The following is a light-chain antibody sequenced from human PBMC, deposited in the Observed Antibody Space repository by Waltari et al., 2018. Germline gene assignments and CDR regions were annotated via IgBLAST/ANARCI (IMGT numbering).Light chain of an antibody. V-gene: IGLV10-54*04. CDR2: RNN. CDR3: SAWDSSLSAWV. CDR1: SNDVVGQV. J-gene: IGLJ2*01. Sequence: QALLTQPPSASTGLRQTATPTCTGNSNDVVGQVVALLQQHQGHPPKLLTYRNNNRPSGISERFSASRSGSTASLTITGLQPEDEADYYCSAWDSSLSAWVFGGGTRLTVL.